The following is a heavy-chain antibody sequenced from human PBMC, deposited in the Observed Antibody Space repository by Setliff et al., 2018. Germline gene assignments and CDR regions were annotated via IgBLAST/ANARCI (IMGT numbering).Heavy chain of an antibody. D-gene: IGHD2-15*01. J-gene: IGHJ4*02. CDR1: GGSISNYY. CDR3: ARGLNSVSWTFAY. CDR2: ISYSGNT. V-gene: IGHV4-59*08. Sequence: SETLSLTCNVSGGSISNYYWTWMRQPPGKGLEWVAYISYSGNTNYHPALRSRLTITRDTSKNQVSLQLRSVTAADTAIYYCARGLNSVSWTFAYWGQGSLVTVSS.